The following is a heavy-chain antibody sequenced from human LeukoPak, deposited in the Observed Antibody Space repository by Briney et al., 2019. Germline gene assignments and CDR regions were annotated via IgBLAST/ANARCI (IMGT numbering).Heavy chain of an antibody. V-gene: IGHV1-18*01. J-gene: IGHJ6*03. CDR3: ARDSGSYYYYYYMDV. CDR2: ISAYNGNT. Sequence: ASVKVSCKASGYTFTSYGISWVRQAPGQGLEWMGWISAYNGNTSYAQKLQGRVTMTTDTSTSTAYMELRSLRSDDTAVYYCARDSGSYYYYYYMDVWGKGTTVTVSS. D-gene: IGHD1-26*01. CDR1: GYTFTSYG.